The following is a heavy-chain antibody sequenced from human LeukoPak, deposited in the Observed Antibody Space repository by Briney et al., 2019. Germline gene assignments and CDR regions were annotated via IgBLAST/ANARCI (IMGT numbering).Heavy chain of an antibody. Sequence: PSETLSLTCAVYGGSFSGYYWSWIRQPPGKGLEWIGEINHSGSTNYNPSLKSRVTMSVDTSKNQFSLKLSSVTAADTAVYYCARGIRPGAFDIWGQGTMVTVSS. J-gene: IGHJ3*02. CDR2: INHSGST. D-gene: IGHD3-10*01. CDR1: GGSFSGYY. CDR3: ARGIRPGAFDI. V-gene: IGHV4-34*01.